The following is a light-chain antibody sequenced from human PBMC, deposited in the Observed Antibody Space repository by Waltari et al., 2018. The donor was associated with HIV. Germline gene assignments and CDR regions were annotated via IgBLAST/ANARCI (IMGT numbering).Light chain of an antibody. J-gene: IGKJ4*01. CDR3: QQYNNWPLT. V-gene: IGKV3-15*01. CDR2: GAS. CDR1: QRVNSN. Sequence: EIVMTQSPATLSVSPGERATLSCRASQRVNSNLVWYQQKPGQAPRLLIYGASTRATGIPARFSGSGSGTEFTLTISSLQSEDFAVYYCQQYNNWPLTFGGGTKVEIK.